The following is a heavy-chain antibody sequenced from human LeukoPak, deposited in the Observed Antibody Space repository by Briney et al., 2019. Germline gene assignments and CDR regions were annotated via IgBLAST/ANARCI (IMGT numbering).Heavy chain of an antibody. D-gene: IGHD3-16*02. CDR3: AKDSGGGIYPVGHFAY. CDR1: GFTFSRYG. CDR2: ISFDGSNK. Sequence: GGSLRLSCAASGFTFSRYGMHWVRQAPGKGLEWVALISFDGSNKYYADSVKGRFTISRDNSKSTLFLQMNCLRVEDTAVYYCAKDSGGGIYPVGHFAYWGQGTLVTVSS. V-gene: IGHV3-30*18. J-gene: IGHJ4*02.